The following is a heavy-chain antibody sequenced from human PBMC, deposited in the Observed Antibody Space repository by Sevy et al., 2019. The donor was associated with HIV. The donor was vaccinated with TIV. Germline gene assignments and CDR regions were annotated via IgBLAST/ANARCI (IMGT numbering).Heavy chain of an antibody. CDR3: TRGNVVVVIVFDY. Sequence: SLRLSCTASGFTFGDYAMSWFRQAPGKGLEWVGFIRSKAYGGTTEYAASVKGRFTISRDDSKSIAYLQMNSLKTEDTAVYYCTRGNVVVVIVFDYWGQGTLVTVSS. CDR1: GFTFGDYA. CDR2: IRSKAYGGTT. D-gene: IGHD3-22*01. J-gene: IGHJ4*02. V-gene: IGHV3-49*03.